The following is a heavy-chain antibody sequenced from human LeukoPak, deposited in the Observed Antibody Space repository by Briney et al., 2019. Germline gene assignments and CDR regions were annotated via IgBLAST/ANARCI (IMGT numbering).Heavy chain of an antibody. J-gene: IGHJ4*02. CDR3: ARERGSYYLIFDY. Sequence: SETLSLTCVVSGVSISSYYWSWIRQPAGKGLEWIGRLYTSGSTNYNPSLKSRVTMSVDTSKNQFSLKLSSVTAADTAVYYCARERGSYYLIFDYWGQGTLVTVSS. CDR2: LYTSGST. CDR1: GVSISSYY. V-gene: IGHV4-4*07. D-gene: IGHD1-26*01.